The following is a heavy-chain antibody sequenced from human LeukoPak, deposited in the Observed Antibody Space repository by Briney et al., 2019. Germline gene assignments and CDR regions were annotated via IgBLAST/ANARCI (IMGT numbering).Heavy chain of an antibody. Sequence: SETLSLTCAVYGGSFSGYYWSWIRQPPGKGLEWIGEINHSGSTNYNPSLKSRVTISVDTSKNQFSLKLSSVTAADTAVYYCAREALDYDILTGYPYYFDYWGQGTLVTVSS. CDR2: INHSGST. D-gene: IGHD3-9*01. CDR3: AREALDYDILTGYPYYFDY. J-gene: IGHJ4*02. CDR1: GGSFSGYY. V-gene: IGHV4-34*01.